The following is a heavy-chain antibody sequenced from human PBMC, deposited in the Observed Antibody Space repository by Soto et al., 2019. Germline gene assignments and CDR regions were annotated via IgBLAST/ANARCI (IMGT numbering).Heavy chain of an antibody. CDR3: ASLTGDDLYCYKGSEV. D-gene: IGHD5-12*01. V-gene: IGHV3-21*01. CDR2: SNRRSSDI. J-gene: IGHJ6*01. Sequence: PRKGLEWLSSSNRRSSDIYHADSVKGRFTISRDNAKNSLYLQMNSLRAEDTAVYYFASLTGDDLYCYKGSEVWVHRPTVLVSS.